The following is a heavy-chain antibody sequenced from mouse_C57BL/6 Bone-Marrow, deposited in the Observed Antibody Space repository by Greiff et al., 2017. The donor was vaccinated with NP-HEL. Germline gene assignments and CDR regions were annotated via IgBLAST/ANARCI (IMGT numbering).Heavy chain of an antibody. CDR3: ARIRDYYGSPFAY. Sequence: QVTLKVCGPGILQPSQTLSLTCSFSGFSLSTFGMGVGWIRQPSGKGLEWLEHIWWADDKYYNPALKSRLTLTKDTSKNQVFLKIANVDTAYTATYYCARIRDYYGSPFAYWGQGTLVTVSA. CDR2: IWWADDK. J-gene: IGHJ3*01. CDR1: GFSLSTFGMG. D-gene: IGHD1-1*01. V-gene: IGHV8-8*01.